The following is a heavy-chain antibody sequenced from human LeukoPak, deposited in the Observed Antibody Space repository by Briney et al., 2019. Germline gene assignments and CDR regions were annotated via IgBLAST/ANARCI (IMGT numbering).Heavy chain of an antibody. CDR1: GFTFSNFH. J-gene: IGHJ4*02. CDR2: ISDSGGNT. D-gene: IGHD1-20*01. CDR3: AKELRSISATTGFDY. Sequence: QSGGSLRLSSAASGFTFSNFHMTWVRQSPGKGLEWVSAISDSGGNTWYADSVKGRFTISRDNSKNTVYLQMNSLRAEDTAVYYCAKELRSISATTGFDYWGQGTLVTVSS. V-gene: IGHV3-23*01.